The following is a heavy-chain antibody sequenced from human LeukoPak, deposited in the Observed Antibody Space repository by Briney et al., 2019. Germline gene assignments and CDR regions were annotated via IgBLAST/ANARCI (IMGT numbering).Heavy chain of an antibody. J-gene: IGHJ4*02. CDR1: GGSISSGDYY. Sequence: SQTLSLTCTVSGGSISSGDYYWSWIRQHPGKGLEWIGYIYYSGSTYYNPSLKSRVTTSLDTSKNQFSLKLSSVTAADTAVYYCARQTVSSWYYFDYWGQGTLVTVSS. CDR3: ARQTVSSWYYFDY. CDR2: IYYSGST. V-gene: IGHV4-30-4*08. D-gene: IGHD6-13*01.